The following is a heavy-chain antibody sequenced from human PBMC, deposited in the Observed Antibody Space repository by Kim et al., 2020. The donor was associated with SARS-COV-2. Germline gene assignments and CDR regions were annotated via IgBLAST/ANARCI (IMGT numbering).Heavy chain of an antibody. Sequence: GGSLRLSCAASGFTFGEYAMHWVRRAPGKGLEWVSIISWNSGKTAYGDSVKGRFTISRDNAKNTLYLQMNSLSVEDTALYYCAKDLGSMVPTDPAFHYGMGVWSRGTTVAVS. CDR2: ISWNSGKT. CDR1: GFTFGEYA. D-gene: IGHD2-2*01. CDR3: AKDLGSMVPTDPAFHYGMGV. J-gene: IGHJ6*02. V-gene: IGHV3-9*01.